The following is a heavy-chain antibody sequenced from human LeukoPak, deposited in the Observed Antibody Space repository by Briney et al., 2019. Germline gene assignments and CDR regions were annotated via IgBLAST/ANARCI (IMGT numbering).Heavy chain of an antibody. D-gene: IGHD3-10*01. Sequence: PGGSLRLSCAASGITFSNSWMCRVRQAPGKGLEWVANIKEDGSEKYYVNSVKGRFTISRDNAKNSLYLQMNSLRAEDTAVYYCARGGGSGSYYKRELDYWGQGTLVTVSS. CDR2: IKEDGSEK. V-gene: IGHV3-7*01. J-gene: IGHJ4*02. CDR3: ARGGGSGSYYKRELDY. CDR1: GITFSNSW.